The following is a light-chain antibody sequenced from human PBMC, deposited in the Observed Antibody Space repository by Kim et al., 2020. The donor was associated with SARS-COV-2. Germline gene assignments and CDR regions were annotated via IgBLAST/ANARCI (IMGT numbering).Light chain of an antibody. V-gene: IGLV7-46*01. CDR2: DTS. CDR1: TGVVTSGHY. J-gene: IGLJ3*02. Sequence: QAVVTQEPSLTVSPGGTVTLTCGSSTGVVTSGHYPYWVQQKPGQAPRTLIYDTSNKHSWTPARFSGSLLGGKSALTLSGAQPEDEAEYYCLLSYSNSRLFGGGTKLTVL. CDR3: LLSYSNSRL.